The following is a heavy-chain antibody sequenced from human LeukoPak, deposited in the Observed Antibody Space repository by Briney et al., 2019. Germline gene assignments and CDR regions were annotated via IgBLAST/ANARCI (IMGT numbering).Heavy chain of an antibody. Sequence: GASVKVSCKASGYTFTNNGIRWVRQAPGQGLEWMGWISTYNGNTNYAQKFQGGVTMTTDTPTSTAYMELRSLTSDDTAVYYCARVSSGYDDYWGQGTLVIVSS. CDR2: ISTYNGNT. V-gene: IGHV1-18*01. J-gene: IGHJ4*02. D-gene: IGHD3-22*01. CDR1: GYTFTNNG. CDR3: ARVSSGYDDY.